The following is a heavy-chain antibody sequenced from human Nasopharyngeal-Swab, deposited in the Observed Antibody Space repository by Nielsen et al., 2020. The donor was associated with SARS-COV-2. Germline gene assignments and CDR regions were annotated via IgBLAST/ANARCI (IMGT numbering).Heavy chain of an antibody. D-gene: IGHD3/OR15-3a*01. CDR2: IYSGGSST. V-gene: IGHV3-23*03. J-gene: IGHJ3*02. CDR3: ARGFLDDAFDI. Sequence: WIRQPPGKGLEWVSVIYSGGSSTYYADSVKGRFTISRDNSKNTLYLQMNSLRAEDTDVYYCARGFLDDAFDIWGQGTMVTVSS.